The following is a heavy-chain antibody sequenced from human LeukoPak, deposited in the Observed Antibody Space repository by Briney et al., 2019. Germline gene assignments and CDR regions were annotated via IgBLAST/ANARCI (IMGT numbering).Heavy chain of an antibody. CDR3: AKTLAVAGRLCYFDL. V-gene: IGHV3-9*03. J-gene: IGHJ2*01. D-gene: IGHD6-19*01. Sequence: PGGSLRLSCAASGFTFDDYAMHWVRHAPGKGLEWVSGISWNSGSIGYADSVKGRFTISRDNAKNSLYLQMNSLRAEDMALYYCAKTLAVAGRLCYFDLWGRGTLVTVSS. CDR2: ISWNSGSI. CDR1: GFTFDDYA.